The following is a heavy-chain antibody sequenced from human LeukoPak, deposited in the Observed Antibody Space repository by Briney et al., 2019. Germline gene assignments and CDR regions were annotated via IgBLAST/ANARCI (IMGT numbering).Heavy chain of an antibody. Sequence: SETLSLTCAVYGGSFSGYYWSWIRQPPGKGLEWIGEINHSGSTNYNPSLKSRVTISVDTSKNQFSLKLSPVTAADTAVYYCARRGDYYDSSGYYVYWGQGTLVTVSS. CDR2: INHSGST. D-gene: IGHD3-22*01. CDR1: GGSFSGYY. J-gene: IGHJ4*02. V-gene: IGHV4-34*01. CDR3: ARRGDYYDSSGYYVY.